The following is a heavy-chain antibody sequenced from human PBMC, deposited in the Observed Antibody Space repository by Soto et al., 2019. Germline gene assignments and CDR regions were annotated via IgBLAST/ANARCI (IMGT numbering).Heavy chain of an antibody. J-gene: IGHJ4*02. D-gene: IGHD3-3*01. CDR1: GFTFSRYG. V-gene: IGHV3-33*01. CDR3: AMPSYDFWSGYYHPFDG. Sequence: QVKMVESGGGVVQPGRSLRLSCAVSGFTFSRYGMHWVRQAPGKGLEWVALIWYDGSSKFYADSVKGRFTISRDNSKNTLSMAMSSLRAEDTAMYYCAMPSYDFWSGYYHPFDGWGQGTLVTVSS. CDR2: IWYDGSSK.